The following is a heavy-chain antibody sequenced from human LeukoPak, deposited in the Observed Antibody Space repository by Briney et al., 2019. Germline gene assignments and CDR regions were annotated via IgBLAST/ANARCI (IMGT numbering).Heavy chain of an antibody. CDR2: IIPIFGTA. CDR1: GGTFSSYA. J-gene: IGHJ4*02. V-gene: IGHV1-69*13. D-gene: IGHD3-10*01. Sequence: SVKVSCKASGGTFSSYAISWVRQAPGQGLEWMGGIIPIFGTANYAQEFQGRVTITADESTSTAYMELSSLRFEDTAVYYCASYGRSTMVRGALDYWGQGTLVTVSS. CDR3: ASYGRSTMVRGALDY.